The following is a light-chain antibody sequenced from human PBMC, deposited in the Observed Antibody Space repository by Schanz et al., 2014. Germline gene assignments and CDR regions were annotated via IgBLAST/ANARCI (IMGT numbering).Light chain of an antibody. J-gene: IGKJ1*01. CDR2: TAS. V-gene: IGKV1-5*03. CDR3: QQNSGTPRT. CDR1: QSISAW. Sequence: DIQMTQSPSTLSASVGDRVTITCRASQSISAWLAWYQQKPGRAPKLLIYTASTLESGVPSRFSGSGLGTEFTLTISSLQPDDFATYYCQQNSGTPRTFGQGTTVAV.